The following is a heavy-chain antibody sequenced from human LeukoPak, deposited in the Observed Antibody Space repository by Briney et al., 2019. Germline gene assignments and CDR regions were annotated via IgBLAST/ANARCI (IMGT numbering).Heavy chain of an antibody. CDR3: ARLFTRYSGSYERAIDY. V-gene: IGHV4-39*01. D-gene: IGHD1-26*01. J-gene: IGHJ4*02. CDR2: IYYSGST. CDR1: GGSISRSSYY. Sequence: AETLSLTCAVSGGSISRSSYYWGGIRQPPGKGLEWIGRIYYSGSTYYNPSLKSRVTISVDTSKNQFSLKLSSVTAEDTAVYYCARLFTRYSGSYERAIDYWGQGTLVTVSS.